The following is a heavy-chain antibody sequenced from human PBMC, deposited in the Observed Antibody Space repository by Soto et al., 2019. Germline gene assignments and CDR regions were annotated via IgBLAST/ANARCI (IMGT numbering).Heavy chain of an antibody. V-gene: IGHV1-2*04. CDR3: ARDLGYGSENYYYYYGMDV. CDR2: INPNSGGT. Sequence: QVQLVQSGAEVKKPGASVKVSCKASGYTFTGYYMHWVRQAPGQGLEWMGWINPNSGGTNYAQKLQGWVTMTRDTSISTAYMELSRLRSDDTAVYYCARDLGYGSENYYYYYGMDVWGQGTTVTVSS. CDR1: GYTFTGYY. D-gene: IGHD3-10*01. J-gene: IGHJ6*02.